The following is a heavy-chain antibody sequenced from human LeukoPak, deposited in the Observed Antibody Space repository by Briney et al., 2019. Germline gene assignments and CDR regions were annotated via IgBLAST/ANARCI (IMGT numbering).Heavy chain of an antibody. Sequence: GGSLRLSCAASGFTFSSYAMHWVRHAPGKGLEWVAVISYDGSNKYYADSVKGRFTISRDNSKNTLYLQMNSLRAEDTAVYYCATPSSHAPEYFQHWGQGTLVTVSS. V-gene: IGHV3-30-3*01. D-gene: IGHD6-13*01. CDR2: ISYDGSNK. CDR3: ATPSSHAPEYFQH. CDR1: GFTFSSYA. J-gene: IGHJ1*01.